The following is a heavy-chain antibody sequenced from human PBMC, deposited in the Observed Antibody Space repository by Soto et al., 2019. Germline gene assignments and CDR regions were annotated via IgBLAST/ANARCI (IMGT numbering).Heavy chain of an antibody. V-gene: IGHV3-7*03. D-gene: IGHD4-4*01. Sequence: EVQLVQSGGGLVQPGGSLRLSCVASGFTFTDFYMNWVRQATGKGLEWVANIRPDGSETNYVESVKGRFTTSRDNAKNSLFLQMNSLRADDTAVYYCAGWGGHDYNYWGQGILVTVSS. J-gene: IGHJ4*02. CDR3: AGWGGHDYNY. CDR1: GFTFTDFY. CDR2: IRPDGSET.